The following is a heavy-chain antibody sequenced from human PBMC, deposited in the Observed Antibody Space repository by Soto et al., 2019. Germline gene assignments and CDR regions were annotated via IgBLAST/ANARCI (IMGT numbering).Heavy chain of an antibody. D-gene: IGHD6-19*01. CDR3: AMTDSSYSGGWYYYYYCMDV. CDR2: ISAYNGNT. J-gene: IGHJ6*02. Sequence: ASVKVSCKASGYTFTSYGISWVRQAPGQGLERMGWISAYNGNTNYAQKLQGRVTMTTDTSTSTAYMELRSLRSDDTAVYYCAMTDSSYSGGWYYYYYCMDVSGPGPTVTLSS. CDR1: GYTFTSYG. V-gene: IGHV1-18*01.